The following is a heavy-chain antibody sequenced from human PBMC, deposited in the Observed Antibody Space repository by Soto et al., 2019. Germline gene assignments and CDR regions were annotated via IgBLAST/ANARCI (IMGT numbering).Heavy chain of an antibody. CDR1: RASISSDDYY. V-gene: IGHV4-30-4*01. CDR2: IHYSGST. CDR3: ARGVEGIVEAV. Sequence: KTSETLSLTCTVSRASISSDDYYWSWIRQPPGKGLEWIGCIHYSGSTYYNPSLKSRVTISVDTSKNQFSLRLSSVTAADTAVYYCARGVEGIVEAVWGQGTTVTVSS. D-gene: IGHD3-3*01. J-gene: IGHJ6*02.